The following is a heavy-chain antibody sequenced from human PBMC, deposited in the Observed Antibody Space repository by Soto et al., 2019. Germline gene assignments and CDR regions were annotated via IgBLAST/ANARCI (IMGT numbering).Heavy chain of an antibody. CDR1: GFTFSNYW. V-gene: IGHV3-74*01. D-gene: IGHD3-16*01. Sequence: EVQLVESGGGLVQPGGSLRLSCAASGFTFSNYWMHWVRQAPGKGLVWVSRINFDEGTTNYAVSVQGRYTISRDNAKNTLYLHLNSLRDEDTAIYYCVTGVRRAGHVYHCDDWGQGALVTVSS. CDR2: INFDEGTT. CDR3: VTGVRRAGHVYHCDD. J-gene: IGHJ4*02.